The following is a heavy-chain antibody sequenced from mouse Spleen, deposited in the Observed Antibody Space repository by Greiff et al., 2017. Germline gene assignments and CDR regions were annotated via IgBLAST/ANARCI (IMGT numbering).Heavy chain of an antibody. J-gene: IGHJ3*01. D-gene: IGHD2-1*01. CDR3: ASYGNYVGFAY. V-gene: IGHV2-6-7*01. CDR2: IWGDGST. CDR1: GFSLTSYG. Sequence: VKLMESGPGLVAPSQSLSITCTVSGFSLTSYGVHWVRQPPGKGLEWLGMIWGDGSTDYNSALKSRLSISKDNSKSQVFLKMNSLQTDDTARYYCASYGNYVGFAYWGQGTLVTVSA.